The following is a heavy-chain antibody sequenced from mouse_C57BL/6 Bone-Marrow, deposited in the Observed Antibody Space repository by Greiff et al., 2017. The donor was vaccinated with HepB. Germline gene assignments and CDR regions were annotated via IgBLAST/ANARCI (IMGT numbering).Heavy chain of an antibody. J-gene: IGHJ2*01. CDR1: GFSFNTYA. CDR3: VRYGSSVDY. Sequence: EVQLVESGGGLVQPKGSLKLSCAASGFSFNTYAMNWVRQTPGKGLEWVARIRSKSNNYATYYADSVKARFTISRDDSESMLYLQMNNLKTEDTAMYYCVRYGSSVDYWGQGTTLTVSS. D-gene: IGHD1-1*02. CDR2: IRSKSNNYAT. V-gene: IGHV10-1*01.